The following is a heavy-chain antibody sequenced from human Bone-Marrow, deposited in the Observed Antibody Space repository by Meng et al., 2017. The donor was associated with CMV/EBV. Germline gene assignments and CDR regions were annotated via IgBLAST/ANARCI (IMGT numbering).Heavy chain of an antibody. CDR2: IMSKSDGGTT. D-gene: IGHD1-1*01. Sequence: GGSLRLSCAGSGFTFSQAWLSWVRQAPGKGLDWVGRIMSKSDGGTTAYATPVKGRFTISRDDSENTVYLQMTSLKIEDTAVYYCRWMGPHFDHWGQGPLVTVSS. CDR1: GFTFSQAW. V-gene: IGHV3-15*01. CDR3: RWMGPHFDH. J-gene: IGHJ4*02.